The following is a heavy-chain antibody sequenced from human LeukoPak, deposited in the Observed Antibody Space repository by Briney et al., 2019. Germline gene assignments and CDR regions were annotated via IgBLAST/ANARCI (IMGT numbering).Heavy chain of an antibody. D-gene: IGHD2-2*01. V-gene: IGHV3-21*01. CDR1: RFTFSNYS. CDR2: ISSSSSYI. J-gene: IGHJ6*03. Sequence: PGVSLRLSCAASRFTFSNYSMNWVRQAPGKGLEWVSSISSSSSYIYYADSVKGRFTISRDNAKNSLYLQMNSLRAEDTAVYYCARQPMPYYYYMDVWGKGTTVTVSS. CDR3: ARQPMPYYYYMDV.